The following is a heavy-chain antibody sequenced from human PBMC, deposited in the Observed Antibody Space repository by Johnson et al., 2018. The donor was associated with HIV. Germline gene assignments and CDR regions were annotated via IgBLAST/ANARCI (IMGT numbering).Heavy chain of an antibody. J-gene: IGHJ3*01. Sequence: QVQLVESGGGLVQPGGSLRLSCVASGFTVSGNYMSWIRQAPGKGLEWLSYISSSGSTIYYADSVKGRFTISRDNAKNSLYLQMNSLRAEDTAVYNCAKIMSKWSVDDDAFDVWGQGTMVTVSS. CDR3: AKIMSKWSVDDDAFDV. D-gene: IGHD2-15*01. V-gene: IGHV3-11*04. CDR1: GFTVSGNY. CDR2: ISSSGSTI.